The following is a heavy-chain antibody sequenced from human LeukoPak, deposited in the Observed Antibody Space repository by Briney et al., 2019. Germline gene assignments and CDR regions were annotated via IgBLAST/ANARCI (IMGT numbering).Heavy chain of an antibody. V-gene: IGHV3-21*01. CDR2: INSSSSCI. J-gene: IGHJ5*02. CDR1: KFTFSSYS. Sequence: GGSLRLSCAASKFTFSSYSVSWVRQAPGKGLEWVSSINSSSSCIYYADSGKGPFTISRDNAKNSLYLQMNSLRVEDTAVYYCARNIESGWFDPWGPGTLVTVFS. CDR3: ARNIESGWFDP. D-gene: IGHD1/OR15-1a*01.